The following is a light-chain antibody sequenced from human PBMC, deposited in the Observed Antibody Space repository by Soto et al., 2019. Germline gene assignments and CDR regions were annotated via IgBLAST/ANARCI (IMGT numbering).Light chain of an antibody. CDR2: WAP. CDR1: QSVLYSSNNKNY. Sequence: DIVMTQSPDSLAVSLGERATINCKSSQSVLYSSNNKNYLAWYQQKPGQPPKLLIYWAPTRESGVPDRFSGSGSGTESTLAISSLQAEDVAVSYCEQYYSTPLTFGGGTKVEIK. V-gene: IGKV4-1*01. CDR3: EQYYSTPLT. J-gene: IGKJ4*01.